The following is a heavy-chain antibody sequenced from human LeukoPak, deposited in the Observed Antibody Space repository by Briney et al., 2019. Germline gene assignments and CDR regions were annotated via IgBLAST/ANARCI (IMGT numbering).Heavy chain of an antibody. CDR1: GGSISSYY. V-gene: IGHV4-59*01. J-gene: IGHJ4*02. D-gene: IGHD3-10*01. CDR3: ARIWSDYFDY. CDR2: IYYSGST. Sequence: SETLSLTCTVSGGSISSYYWSWIRQPPGKGLEWIGYIYYSGSTNYNPSLKSRVTISVDTSKNQFSLKLSSVTAADTAVYYCARIWSDYFDYWGQGTLVTVSS.